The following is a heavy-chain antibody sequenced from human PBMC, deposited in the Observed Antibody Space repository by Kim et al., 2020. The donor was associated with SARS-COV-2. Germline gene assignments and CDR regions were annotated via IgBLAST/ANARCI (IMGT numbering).Heavy chain of an antibody. J-gene: IGHJ3*02. D-gene: IGHD3-22*01. CDR1: GYTFTGYY. Sequence: ASVKVSCKASGYTFTGYYMHWVRQAPGQGLEWMGWINPNSGGTNHAQKFQGRVTMTRDTSISTAYMELSRLRSDDTAVYYCASQLRITMIVVVHYAFDIWGQGTMVTVSS. V-gene: IGHV1-2*02. CDR3: ASQLRITMIVVVHYAFDI. CDR2: INPNSGGT.